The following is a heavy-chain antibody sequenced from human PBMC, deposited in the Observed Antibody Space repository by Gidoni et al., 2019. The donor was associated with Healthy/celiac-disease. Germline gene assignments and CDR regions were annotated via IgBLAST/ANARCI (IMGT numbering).Heavy chain of an antibody. J-gene: IGHJ4*02. V-gene: IGHV3-30-3*01. Sequence: QVQLVESGGGVVQPGRSLRLSCAASGFTFSSYAMHWVRQAPGKGLEWVAVISYDGSNKYYADSVKGRFTISRDNSKNTLYLQMNSLRAEDTAVYYCARGNYDIVTGYYPGGDYWGRGTLVTVSS. CDR1: GFTFSSYA. D-gene: IGHD3-9*01. CDR2: ISYDGSNK. CDR3: ARGNYDIVTGYYPGGDY.